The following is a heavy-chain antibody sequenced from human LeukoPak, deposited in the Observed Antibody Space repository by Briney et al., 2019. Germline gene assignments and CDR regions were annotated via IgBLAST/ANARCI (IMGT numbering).Heavy chain of an antibody. J-gene: IGHJ5*02. Sequence: GASVKVSCTASGYTFTSYGISWVRQAPGQGLEWMGWISAYNGNTNYAQKLQGRVTMTTDTSTSTAYMELRSLRSDDTAVYYCAREGLVTSSPLYNWFDPWGQGTLVTVSS. D-gene: IGHD3/OR15-3a*01. CDR2: ISAYNGNT. CDR3: AREGLVTSSPLYNWFDP. CDR1: GYTFTSYG. V-gene: IGHV1-18*01.